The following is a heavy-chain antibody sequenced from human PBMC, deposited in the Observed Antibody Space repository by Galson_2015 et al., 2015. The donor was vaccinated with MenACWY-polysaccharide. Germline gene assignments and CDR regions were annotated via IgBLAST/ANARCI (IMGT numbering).Heavy chain of an antibody. V-gene: IGHV1-3*01. J-gene: IGHJ3*02. CDR3: ARAGGSSSWRWGAFDI. CDR1: GYTFTSYA. CDR2: INAGNGNT. D-gene: IGHD6-13*01. Sequence: SVKVSCKASGYTFTSYAMHWVRQAPGQRLEWMGWINAGNGNTKYSQKFQGRVTNTRDTSASTAYMELSSLRSEDTAVYYCARAGGSSSWRWGAFDIWGQGTMVTVSS.